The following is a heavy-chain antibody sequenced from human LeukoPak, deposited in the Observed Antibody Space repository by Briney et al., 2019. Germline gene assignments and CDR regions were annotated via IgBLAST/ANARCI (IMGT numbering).Heavy chain of an antibody. CDR1: GGSISSSSYY. CDR3: ARLYYDSSGYYQIRYFDY. CDR2: IYYSGST. Sequence: SETLSLTCTVSGGSISSSSYYWGWIRHPPGKGLEWIGSIYYSGSTYYNPSLKGRVTISVDTSKNQFSLNLSSVTVAETAVYYCARLYYDSSGYYQIRYFDYWGQGTLDTVSS. V-gene: IGHV4-39*01. D-gene: IGHD3-22*01. J-gene: IGHJ4*02.